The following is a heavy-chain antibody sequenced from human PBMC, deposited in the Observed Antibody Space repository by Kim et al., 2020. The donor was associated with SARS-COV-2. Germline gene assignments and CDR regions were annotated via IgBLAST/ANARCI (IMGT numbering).Heavy chain of an antibody. J-gene: IGHJ4*02. CDR1: GFTFSSYA. V-gene: IGHV3-30-3*01. CDR2: ISYDGSNK. D-gene: IGHD2-2*01. Sequence: GGSLRLSCAASGFTFSSYAMHWVRQAPGKGLEWVAVISYDGSNKYYADSVKGRFTISRDNSKNTLYLQMNSLRAEDTAVYYCARGGTVVPAAMFDYWGQG. CDR3: ARGGTVVPAAMFDY.